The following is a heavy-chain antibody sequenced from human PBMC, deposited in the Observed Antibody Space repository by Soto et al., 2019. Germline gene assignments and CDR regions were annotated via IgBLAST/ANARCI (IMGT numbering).Heavy chain of an antibody. V-gene: IGHV3-23*01. CDR2: ISGSGGST. Sequence: PGGSLRLSCAASGFTFSSYAMSWVRQAPGRGLEWVSAISGSGGSTYYADSVKGRFTISRDNSKNTLYLQMNSLGTEDTAVYYCARIVVATNSPFAYWGQGTLVTVSS. CDR1: GFTFSSYA. CDR3: ARIVVATNSPFAY. J-gene: IGHJ4*02. D-gene: IGHD5-12*01.